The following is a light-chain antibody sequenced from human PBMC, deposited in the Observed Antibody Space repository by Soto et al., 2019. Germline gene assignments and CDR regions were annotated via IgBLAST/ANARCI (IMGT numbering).Light chain of an antibody. CDR1: SSNIGKNT. CDR3: AAWDDSLSGGV. CDR2: DNS. J-gene: IGLJ3*02. Sequence: QSVLTQSPSASGTPGQRVTISCSGSSSNIGKNTVIWYQQLPGTAPKLLIYDNSQRPSGVPDRISGSKSGTSASLAIGGLQSDDEADYFCAAWDDSLSGGVFGGGTKLTVL. V-gene: IGLV1-44*01.